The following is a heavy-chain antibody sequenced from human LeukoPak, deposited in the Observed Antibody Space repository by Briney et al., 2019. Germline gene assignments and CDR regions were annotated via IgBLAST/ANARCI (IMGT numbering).Heavy chain of an antibody. D-gene: IGHD4/OR15-4a*01. CDR1: GGSISSYY. CDR2: INTSGST. V-gene: IGHV4-4*07. CDR3: ARQQEKTMASFDY. Sequence: PSETLSLTCTVSGGSISSYYWSWIRQPAGKGLEWIGRINTSGSTNYNPPLKSRVTMSVDTSKNQLSLKLSSVTAGDAAMYYCARQQEKTMASFDYWGQGTPVTVSS. J-gene: IGHJ4*02.